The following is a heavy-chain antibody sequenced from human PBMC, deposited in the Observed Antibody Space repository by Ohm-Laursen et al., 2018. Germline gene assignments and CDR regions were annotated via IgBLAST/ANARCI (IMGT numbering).Heavy chain of an antibody. CDR1: GFTFSIYE. CDR3: AREGGYGSPGNYYDMAV. V-gene: IGHV3-48*03. CDR2: ICSGYTP. Sequence: SLRLSCAASGFTFSIYEMNWVRQAPEKGLEWVSYICSGYTPHYADSVKGRFTISRDNAKISLYLQMTILTAEDTAVYYCAREGGYGSPGNYYDMAVWGQGTTVTVSS. J-gene: IGHJ6*02. D-gene: IGHD2-21*02.